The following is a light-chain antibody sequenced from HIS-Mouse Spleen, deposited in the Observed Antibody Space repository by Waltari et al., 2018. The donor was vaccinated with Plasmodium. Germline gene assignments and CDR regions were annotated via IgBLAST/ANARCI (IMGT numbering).Light chain of an antibody. V-gene: IGKV3-20*01. CDR2: GAS. CDR3: QQYGSSPLT. CDR1: HSGSSSY. J-gene: IGKJ4*01. Sequence: EIVLTKSPGTLSLSPGKSATLSCRASHSGSSSYLAWYQQKPGQATRLLIYGASSRATGIPDRFSGSGSGTDFTLTISRLEPEDFAVYYCQQYGSSPLTFGGGTKVEIK.